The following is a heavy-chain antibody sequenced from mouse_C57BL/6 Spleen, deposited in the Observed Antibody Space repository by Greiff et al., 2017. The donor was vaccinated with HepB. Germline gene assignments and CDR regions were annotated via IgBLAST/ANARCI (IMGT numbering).Heavy chain of an antibody. J-gene: IGHJ3*01. CDR1: GYTFTSYW. CDR2: IDPSDSYT. CDR3: AVLLFAY. Sequence: QVQLQQPGAELVKPGASVKLSCKASGYTFTSYWMQWVKQRPGQGLEWIGEIDPSDSYTNYNQKFKGKATLTVDTSSSTAYMQLSSLTSEDSAVYYCAVLLFAYWGQGTLVTVSA. V-gene: IGHV1-50*01.